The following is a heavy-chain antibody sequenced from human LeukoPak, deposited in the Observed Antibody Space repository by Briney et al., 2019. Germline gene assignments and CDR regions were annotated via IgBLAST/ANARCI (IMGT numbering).Heavy chain of an antibody. CDR2: IYYSGST. CDR3: ARRLYCSGGSCPIPYYYYYMDV. V-gene: IGHV4-59*01. D-gene: IGHD2-15*01. Sequence: PSETLSLTCNVSGGSISSYYWSWIRQPPGKGLEWIGYIYYSGSTNYNPSLKSRVTISVDTSKNQFSLKLSSVTAADTAVYYCARRLYCSGGSCPIPYYYYYMDVWGKGTTVTVSS. J-gene: IGHJ6*03. CDR1: GGSISSYY.